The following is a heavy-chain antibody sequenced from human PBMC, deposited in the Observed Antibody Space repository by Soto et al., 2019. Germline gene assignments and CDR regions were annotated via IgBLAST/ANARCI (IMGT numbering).Heavy chain of an antibody. CDR3: AKIGEMGYYYVHHYYYGMDV. CDR2: ISGSGGST. Sequence: GGSLRLSCAASGFTFSSYAMSWVRQAPGKGLEWVSAISGSGGSTYYADSVKGRFTISRDNSKNTLYLQMNSLRAEDTAVYYCAKIGEMGYYYVHHYYYGMDVWGQGTTVTVSS. CDR1: GFTFSSYA. J-gene: IGHJ6*02. V-gene: IGHV3-23*01. D-gene: IGHD3-22*01.